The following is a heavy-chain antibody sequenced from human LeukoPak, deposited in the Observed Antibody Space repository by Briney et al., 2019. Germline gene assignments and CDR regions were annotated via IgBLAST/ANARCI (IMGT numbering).Heavy chain of an antibody. D-gene: IGHD6-6*01. CDR1: GFTFSSYA. CDR3: AKDLGIAARSGVFDY. J-gene: IGHJ4*02. CDR2: ISGSGGST. V-gene: IGHV3-23*01. Sequence: HPGGSLKLSCAASGFTFSSYAMSWVRQAPGKGLEWVSAISGSGGSTYYADSVKGRFTISRDNSKNTLYLQMNSLRAEDTAVYYCAKDLGIAARSGVFDYWGQGTLVTVSS.